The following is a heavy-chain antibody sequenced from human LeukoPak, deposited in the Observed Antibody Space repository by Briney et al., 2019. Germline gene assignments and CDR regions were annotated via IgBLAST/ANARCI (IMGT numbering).Heavy chain of an antibody. CDR1: GYSISSGYY. CDR3: AREAPYKYYFDY. J-gene: IGHJ4*02. D-gene: IGHD1-1*01. Sequence: SETLSLTCTVSGYSISSGYYWGWIRQPPGKGLEWIGSIYHSGNTYYNPSLKSRVTISVDTSKNQFSLKLSSVTAADTAVYYCAREAPYKYYFDYWGQGTLVTVSS. CDR2: IYHSGNT. V-gene: IGHV4-38-2*02.